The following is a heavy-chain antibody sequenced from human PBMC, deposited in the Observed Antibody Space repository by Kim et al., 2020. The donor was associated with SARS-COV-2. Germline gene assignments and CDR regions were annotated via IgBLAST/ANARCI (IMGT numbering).Heavy chain of an antibody. J-gene: IGHJ4*02. CDR3: ARVGYSSSWYYFDY. Sequence: NPSLKSRVTISVDKSKNQFSLKLSSVTAADTAVYYCARVGYSSSWYYFDYWGQGTLVTVSS. V-gene: IGHV4-4*02. D-gene: IGHD6-13*01.